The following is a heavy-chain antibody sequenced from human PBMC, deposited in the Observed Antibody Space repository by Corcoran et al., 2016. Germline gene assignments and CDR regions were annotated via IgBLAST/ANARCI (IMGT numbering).Heavy chain of an antibody. V-gene: IGHV3-30*18. CDR2: ITYDGSNK. J-gene: IGHJ4*02. Sequence: QVKLVECWGGVVQPGRSLRIYCAASGFTFSKYGLNWVSQTPGKGLEWVAVITYDGSNKYYAYSVKGRFTISRDNSKNTLYLQRNSLRAEDTAVYYCAKEGDLTGGGQGSLVTVSS. CDR1: GFTFSKYG. D-gene: IGHD2-21*02. CDR3: AKEGDLTG.